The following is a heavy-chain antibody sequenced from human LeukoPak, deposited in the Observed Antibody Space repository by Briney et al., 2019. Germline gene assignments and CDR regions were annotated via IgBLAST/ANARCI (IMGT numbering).Heavy chain of an antibody. D-gene: IGHD3-10*01. J-gene: IGHJ4*02. CDR3: ARERREFFDY. CDR1: GYTFTDYY. V-gene: IGHV1-2*02. Sequence: ASVKASCEASGYTFTDYYVHWVRQAPGQGLEWMGWINPNSGGTKYAQNFQGRVTMTRDTSISTAYMELSRLRSDDTAVYYCARERREFFDYWGQGTLVTVSS. CDR2: INPNSGGT.